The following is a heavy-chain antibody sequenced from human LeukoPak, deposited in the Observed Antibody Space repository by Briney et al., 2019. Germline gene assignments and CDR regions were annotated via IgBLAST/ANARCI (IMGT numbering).Heavy chain of an antibody. J-gene: IGHJ4*02. Sequence: GGSLRLSCAASGFTFDDYGMSWVRQAPGKGLEWVSGINWNGGSTGYADSVKGRFTISRDNAQNSLYLQMNSLRAEDTAVYYCARDDVSKTYYYDSSGYPGTFEYWGQGTLVTVSS. CDR1: GFTFDDYG. V-gene: IGHV3-20*04. D-gene: IGHD3-22*01. CDR2: INWNGGST. CDR3: ARDDVSKTYYYDSSGYPGTFEY.